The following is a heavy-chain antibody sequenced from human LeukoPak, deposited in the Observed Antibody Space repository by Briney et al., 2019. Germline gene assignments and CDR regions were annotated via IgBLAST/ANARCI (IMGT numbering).Heavy chain of an antibody. CDR2: IYHSGST. CDR3: ASLEWTLSITMIVVPSAFDI. J-gene: IGHJ3*02. Sequence: SETLSLTCTVSGYSISSGYYWGWIRQPPGKGLEWIGSIYHSGSTYYNPSLKSRVTISVDTSKNQFSLKLSSVTAADTAVYYCASLEWTLSITMIVVPSAFDIWGQGTMVTVSS. CDR1: GYSISSGYY. V-gene: IGHV4-38-2*02. D-gene: IGHD3-22*01.